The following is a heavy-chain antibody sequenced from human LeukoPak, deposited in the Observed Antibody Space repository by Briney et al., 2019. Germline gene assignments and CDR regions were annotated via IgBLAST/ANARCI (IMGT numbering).Heavy chain of an antibody. CDR1: GFTFSSYS. J-gene: IGHJ4*02. CDR2: ISSSSSYI. V-gene: IGHV3-21*06. Sequence: PGGSLRLSCAASGFTFSSYSMNWVRQAPGKGLEWVSSISSSSSYIYYGDSVKGRFTISRDNAKNSLYLQINSLRAEDTAVYYCAREWATLGYWGQGTLVTVSS. D-gene: IGHD3-16*01. CDR3: AREWATLGY.